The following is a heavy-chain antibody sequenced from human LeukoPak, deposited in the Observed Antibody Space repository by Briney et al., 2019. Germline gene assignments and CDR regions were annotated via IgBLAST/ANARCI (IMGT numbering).Heavy chain of an antibody. J-gene: IGHJ4*02. V-gene: IGHV3-21*01. CDR3: ARVGSGAY. CDR2: ISSSGNYI. CDR1: GFTFTSYS. Sequence: NPGGSLRLSCAASGFTFTSYSMSWVRQAPGKGLEWVSSISSSGNYIYDADSVKGRFSISRDNAKNSLFLQMNSLRAEDTAVYYCARVGSGAYWGQGTLVTVSS. D-gene: IGHD1-26*01.